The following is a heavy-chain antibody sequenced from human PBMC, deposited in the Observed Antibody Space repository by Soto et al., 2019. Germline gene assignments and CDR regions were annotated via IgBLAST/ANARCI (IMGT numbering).Heavy chain of an antibody. CDR2: ISGDNANT. V-gene: IGHV1-18*01. Sequence: QVQLVQSGPEVKKPGASVKVSCKGSGYTFNSFGISWVRQAPGQGLEWMGWISGDNANTKYAQKFQGSITTITDTSTSIAYMELRSLGSDDTAVYYCARHFWSGRFPYHFDFWGQGTLVTVSS. J-gene: IGHJ4*02. CDR1: GYTFNSFG. D-gene: IGHD3-3*02. CDR3: ARHFWSGRFPYHFDF.